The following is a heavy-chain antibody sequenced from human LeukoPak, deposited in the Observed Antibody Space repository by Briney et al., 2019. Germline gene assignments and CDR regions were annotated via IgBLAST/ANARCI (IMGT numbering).Heavy chain of an antibody. Sequence: GGSLRRSCAGYRFTFDDYAMQWHRQAPGKGLEWVSLISGDGGSTYYADSVRGGFTISRDNSKNSLYLQMNSLRTEDTALYYCAKVASYYDILTGYYIWGQGTLVTVSS. CDR2: ISGDGGST. V-gene: IGHV3-43*02. J-gene: IGHJ4*02. CDR1: RFTFDDYA. D-gene: IGHD3-9*01. CDR3: AKVASYYDILTGYYI.